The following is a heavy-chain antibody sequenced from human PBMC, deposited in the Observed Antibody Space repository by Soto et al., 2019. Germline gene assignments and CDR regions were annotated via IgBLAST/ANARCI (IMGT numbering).Heavy chain of an antibody. CDR1: GDSIDTSSYC. J-gene: IGHJ4*02. CDR3: ARQGEHSSSYFFDS. CDR2: VCYRGTT. Sequence: QLQLQESGPGLVKPSETLSLTCTVSGDSIDTSSYCWGWIRQPPGKGLEWIGSVCYRGTTYYNPSLKSRLTISVDTSKGQFSLKLSSVTAADTAVFYCARQGEHSSSYFFDSWGQGTLVTVSS. D-gene: IGHD6-6*01. V-gene: IGHV4-39*01.